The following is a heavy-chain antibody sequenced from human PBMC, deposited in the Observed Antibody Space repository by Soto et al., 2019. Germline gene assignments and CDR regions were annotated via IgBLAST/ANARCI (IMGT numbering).Heavy chain of an antibody. Sequence: GESLKISCQGSGYSFSDYWIGWVRQTPGKGLEWLVIKSPDKSDIIYSPSFQGQVTISADRSISTAYLQWRSLKASDTAMYYCVRASNHFDWFPEAFDIWGQGTKVTVSS. D-gene: IGHD3-9*01. CDR1: GYSFSDYW. CDR3: VRASNHFDWFPEAFDI. J-gene: IGHJ3*02. V-gene: IGHV5-51*01. CDR2: KSPDKSDI.